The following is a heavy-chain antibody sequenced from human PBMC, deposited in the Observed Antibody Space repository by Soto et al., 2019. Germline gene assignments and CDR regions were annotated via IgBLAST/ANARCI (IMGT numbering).Heavy chain of an antibody. J-gene: IGHJ4*02. CDR1: EFNFNRYG. Sequence: GGSLRLSCAASEFNFNRYGMHWVRQAPGKGPEWVALISYDGSNKYYADSVKGRFTISRDNSKNTIYLQMNSLRAEDTAVYYCARDPGSSHFDYWGQGALVTVSS. D-gene: IGHD6-19*01. V-gene: IGHV3-30*19. CDR2: ISYDGSNK. CDR3: ARDPGSSHFDY.